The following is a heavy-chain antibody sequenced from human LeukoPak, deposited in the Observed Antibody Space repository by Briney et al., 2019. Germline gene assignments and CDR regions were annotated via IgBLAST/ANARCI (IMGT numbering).Heavy chain of an antibody. CDR3: AKDLVYTTYGYYFNY. D-gene: IGHD4-11*01. CDR1: GFTFNSYA. J-gene: IGHJ4*02. CDR2: IGAGGTFT. V-gene: IGHV3-23*01. Sequence: PGGSLRLSCTASGFTFNSYAMNWVRQAPGKGLEWVSGIGAGGTFTYYADSEKRRFTISRDHSRNTLYLQMNSLRADDTAVYYCAKDLVYTTYGYYFNYWGQGTLVTVSS.